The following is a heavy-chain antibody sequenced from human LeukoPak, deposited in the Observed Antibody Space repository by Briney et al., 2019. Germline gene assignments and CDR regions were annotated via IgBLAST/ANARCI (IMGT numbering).Heavy chain of an antibody. CDR3: ARVYRAVAGSGYYFDY. Sequence: PGGSLRLSRAASGFTVRTNYMSWVRQAPGKGLEWVSVIYSGGSTYYADSVKGRFTISRDNSKNTLSLQMNSLRAEDTAVYYCARVYRAVAGSGYYFDYWGQGTLVTVSS. CDR1: GFTVRTNY. CDR2: IYSGGST. D-gene: IGHD6-19*01. V-gene: IGHV3-53*01. J-gene: IGHJ4*02.